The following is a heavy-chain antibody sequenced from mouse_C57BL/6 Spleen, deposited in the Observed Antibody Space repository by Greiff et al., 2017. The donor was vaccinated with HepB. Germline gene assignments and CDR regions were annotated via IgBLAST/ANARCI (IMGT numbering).Heavy chain of an antibody. CDR2: IWTGGGT. J-gene: IGHJ3*01. D-gene: IGHD3-2*02. CDR3: ARNKDSSGYGGLAY. CDR1: GFSLTSYA. V-gene: IGHV2-9-1*01. Sequence: QVQLKESGPGLVAPSQSLSITCTVSGFSLTSYAISWVRQPPGKGLEWLGVIWTGGGTNYNSALKSRLSISKDNSKSQVFLKMNRLQTDDTDRYYCARNKDSSGYGGLAYWGQGTLVTVSA.